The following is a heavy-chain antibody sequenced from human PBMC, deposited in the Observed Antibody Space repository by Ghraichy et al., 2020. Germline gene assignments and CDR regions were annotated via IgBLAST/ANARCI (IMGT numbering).Heavy chain of an antibody. Sequence: GGSLRLSCAASGFTFSSYAMSWVRQAPGKGLEWVSAISGIGGTTYYADSVKGRFTISRDNSKNTLYLQMNSLRAEDTAVYYFAKDEGIAMAGSYAFDIWGQGRMGTVAS. CDR1: GFTFSSYA. D-gene: IGHD6-19*01. V-gene: IGHV3-23*01. CDR3: AKDEGIAMAGSYAFDI. CDR2: ISGIGGTT. J-gene: IGHJ3*02.